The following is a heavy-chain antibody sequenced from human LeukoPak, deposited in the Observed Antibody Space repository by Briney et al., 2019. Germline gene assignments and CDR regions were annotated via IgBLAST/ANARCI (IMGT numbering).Heavy chain of an antibody. D-gene: IGHD5-24*01. CDR3: ARRGGRAGYNLNWFHP. Sequence: PSETLSLTCTRSGGSISTYYWSWVRQPPGKGLEWIGYIYYNGDTNYNPSLKSRVTISVDTSKKQFSLKLRTVTAADTAVYYCARRGGRAGYNLNWFHPWGQGTLVTVSS. V-gene: IGHV4-59*01. J-gene: IGHJ5*02. CDR1: GGSISTYY. CDR2: IYYNGDT.